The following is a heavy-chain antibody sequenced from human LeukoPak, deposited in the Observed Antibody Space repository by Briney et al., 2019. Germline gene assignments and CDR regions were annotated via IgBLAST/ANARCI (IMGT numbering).Heavy chain of an antibody. CDR1: GGSFRGYY. J-gene: IGHJ4*02. CDR2: INHSGST. V-gene: IGHV4-34*01. D-gene: IGHD6-13*01. CDR3: ARMKGSSWYLRLYFDY. Sequence: SETLSLTCAVYGGSFRGYYWSWIRQPPGKGLEWIGEINHSGSTNYNPSLKSRVTISVDTSKNQFSLKLSSVTAADTAVYYCARMKGSSWYLRLYFDYWGQGTLVTVSS.